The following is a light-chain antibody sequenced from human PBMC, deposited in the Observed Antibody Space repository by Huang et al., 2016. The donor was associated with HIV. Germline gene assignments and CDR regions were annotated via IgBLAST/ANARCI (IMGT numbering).Light chain of an antibody. J-gene: IGKJ3*01. CDR1: HSLLNSPNNRNY. CDR3: QQYFFSPMT. Sequence: DIVMTQSPDFLAVSLGERATISCKSSHSLLNSPNNRNYLAWYKQKPVQPPKLLIYWAAFRKSWVPDRFIGSGSWTDVTLTISSLQAEDVAVYFCQQYFFSPMTFGPGTKVDI. V-gene: IGKV4-1*01. CDR2: WAA.